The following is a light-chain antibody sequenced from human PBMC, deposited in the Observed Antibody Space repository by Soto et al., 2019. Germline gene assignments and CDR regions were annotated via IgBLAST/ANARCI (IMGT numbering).Light chain of an antibody. CDR3: CSYAGSSTYV. CDR1: SSDVGSYNL. V-gene: IGLV2-23*01. Sequence: QSVLTQPASVSGSPGQSITIPCTETSSDVGSYNLVSWYQQHPGKAPKLMIYEGSKRPSGVSNRFSGSKSGNTASLTISGLQAEDEADYYCCSYAGSSTYVFGTGTKVTVL. CDR2: EGS. J-gene: IGLJ1*01.